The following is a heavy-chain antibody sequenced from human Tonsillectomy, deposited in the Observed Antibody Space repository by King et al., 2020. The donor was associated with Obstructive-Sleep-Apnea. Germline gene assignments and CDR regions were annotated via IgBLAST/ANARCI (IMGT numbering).Heavy chain of an antibody. V-gene: IGHV5-51*01. D-gene: IGHD1/OR15-1a*01. Sequence: QLVQSGAEVKKPGESLKISCKGSGYRFSSYWIAWVRQTPGKGLEWMGIIYPGDSDTRYSPSFQGQVTMSADKSISTAYLQWSSLKAPDTAMYFCVRHPQITTPGIYVWGRGTTVTVSS. J-gene: IGHJ6*02. CDR2: IYPGDSDT. CDR3: VRHPQITTPGIYV. CDR1: GYRFSSYW.